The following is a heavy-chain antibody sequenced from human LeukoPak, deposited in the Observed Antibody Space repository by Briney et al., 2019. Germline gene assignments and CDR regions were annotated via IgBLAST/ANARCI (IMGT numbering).Heavy chain of an antibody. Sequence: GGSLKPPCLASALTFSEYYVSWSRRAPGKGLKWVSYISSSGSTIYYADSVKGRFTISRDNAKNSLYLQMNSLRAEDTAVYYCARGYCSSTSCSYYYYMDVWGKGTTVTVSS. CDR3: ARGYCSSTSCSYYYYMDV. CDR1: ALTFSEYY. CDR2: ISSSGSTI. V-gene: IGHV3-11*01. J-gene: IGHJ6*03. D-gene: IGHD2-2*01.